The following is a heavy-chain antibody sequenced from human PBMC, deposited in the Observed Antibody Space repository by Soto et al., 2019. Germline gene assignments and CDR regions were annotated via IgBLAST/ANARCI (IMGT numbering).Heavy chain of an antibody. Sequence: EVQVMESGGGLVQPGGSLRLSCVGSGFTFSSYAMSWVRQAPGKGLEWVSNINGGGDTTYYADSVKGRFTISRDNSNHTLYLEMRSLRVEDTAIYYCGKELQRVGIVHGDFAIGGWGQGNLVTVSS. CDR2: INGGGDTT. V-gene: IGHV3-23*01. CDR3: GKELQRVGIVHGDFAIGG. D-gene: IGHD4-17*01. J-gene: IGHJ4*02. CDR1: GFTFSSYA.